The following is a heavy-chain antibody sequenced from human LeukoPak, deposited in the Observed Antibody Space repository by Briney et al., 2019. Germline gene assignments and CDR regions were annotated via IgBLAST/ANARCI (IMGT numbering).Heavy chain of an antibody. CDR3: AKMGVGATYGLY. D-gene: IGHD1-26*01. J-gene: IGHJ4*02. V-gene: IGHV3-23*01. CDR2: ISGSGGST. Sequence: GGSLRLSCAASGFTFSSYAMSWVRQAPGKGLEWVSAISGSGGSTYYADSVKGRFTISRDNSKNTLYLQMNSLRAEDTAVYHCAKMGVGATYGLYWGQGTLVTVSS. CDR1: GFTFSSYA.